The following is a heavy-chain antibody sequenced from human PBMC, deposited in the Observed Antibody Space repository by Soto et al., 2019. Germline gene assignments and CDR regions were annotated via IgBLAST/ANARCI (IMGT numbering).Heavy chain of an antibody. J-gene: IGHJ5*02. CDR2: IYYSGIT. D-gene: IGHD2-2*01. CDR1: SCSISSYY. Sequence: QVQLQESGPGLVKPSETLSLTCTVSSCSISSYYWSWIRQPPGKGLEWIGYIYYSGITNYNPSRKSRLTISVDPSKNQFSLKLSSLTAADTAVYYWARSVGHYPPFCYGAQALGSWGQGTLVTVSS. V-gene: IGHV4-59*08. CDR3: ARSVGHYPPFCYGAQALGS.